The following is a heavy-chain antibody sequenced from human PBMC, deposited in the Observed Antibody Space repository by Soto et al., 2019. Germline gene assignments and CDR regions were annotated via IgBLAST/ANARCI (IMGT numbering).Heavy chain of an antibody. CDR3: ARGDSNGWYFDY. D-gene: IGHD6-19*01. CDR2: INPSGGST. Sequence: GASVKVSCKASGYRFTTYQMHWVRQAPGQGLEWMGTINPSGGSTSYAQRFQGRVTMTSDTSTSTVYMQLSSLRSEDTALYYCARGDSNGWYFDYWGQGTQVTVSS. J-gene: IGHJ4*02. CDR1: GYRFTTYQ. V-gene: IGHV1-46*01.